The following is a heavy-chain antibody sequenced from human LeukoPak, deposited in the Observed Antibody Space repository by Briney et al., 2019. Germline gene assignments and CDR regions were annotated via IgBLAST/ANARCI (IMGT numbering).Heavy chain of an antibody. CDR2: IYSGGDT. CDR3: ARDYTYCSGSRCYDRFDY. Sequence: GGSLRLSCAASGFTVSGNYMSWVRQAPGKGLEWVSVIYSGGDTYSADSVKGRFTISRDNSKNTVYLQMNSLTAEDTAVYYCARDYTYCSGSRCYDRFDYWGQGTRVTVSS. V-gene: IGHV3-53*01. D-gene: IGHD2-15*01. J-gene: IGHJ4*02. CDR1: GFTVSGNY.